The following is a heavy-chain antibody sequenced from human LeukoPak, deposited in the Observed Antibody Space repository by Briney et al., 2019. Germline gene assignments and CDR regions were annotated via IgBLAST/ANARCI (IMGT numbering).Heavy chain of an antibody. CDR3: ARDGYPVGY. CDR1: GFTFSSFF. D-gene: IGHD5-12*01. J-gene: IGHJ4*02. Sequence: GGSLRLSCAASGFTFSSFFMNWVRQAPGKGLEWVSYVSTSSTTMYYADSVEGRFTISRDNAKNSLYLQMNSLRAEDTAVYYCARDGYPVGYWGQGTLATVSS. V-gene: IGHV3-48*04. CDR2: VSTSSTTM.